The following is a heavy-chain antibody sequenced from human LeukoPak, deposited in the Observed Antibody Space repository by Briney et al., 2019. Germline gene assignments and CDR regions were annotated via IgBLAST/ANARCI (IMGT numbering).Heavy chain of an antibody. Sequence: ASVKVSCKASGYTFTGYYMHWVRQAPGQGLEWMGWINPNSGGTDFPQKFQGRVTMTRDTSISTAYMELSRLRSDDTAVYYCARDRGTMTRRLYFDYWGQGTLVTVSS. CDR1: GYTFTGYY. D-gene: IGHD3-22*01. CDR2: INPNSGGT. CDR3: ARDRGTMTRRLYFDY. J-gene: IGHJ4*02. V-gene: IGHV1-2*02.